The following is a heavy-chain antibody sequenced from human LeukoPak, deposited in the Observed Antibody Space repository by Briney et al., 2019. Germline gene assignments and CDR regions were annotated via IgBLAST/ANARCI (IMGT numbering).Heavy chain of an antibody. V-gene: IGHV3-21*01. D-gene: IGHD3-10*01. CDR1: GFTFSSYT. Sequence: GGSLRLSCAASGFTFSSYTMTWVRQAPGKGLDWVSSISDSSGYIYYADSVKGRFTISRDNAKNSLYLQMNSLRAEDTAVYYCARENRGSGSFDYWGQGTLVTVSS. J-gene: IGHJ4*02. CDR2: ISDSSGYI. CDR3: ARENRGSGSFDY.